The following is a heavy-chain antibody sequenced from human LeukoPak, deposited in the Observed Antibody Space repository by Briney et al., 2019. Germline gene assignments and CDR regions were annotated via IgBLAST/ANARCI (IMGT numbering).Heavy chain of an antibody. D-gene: IGHD4-11*01. J-gene: IGHJ4*02. CDR3: ARLRSNYNFLTF. V-gene: IGHV4-39*01. Sequence: SETLSLTCTVSGGSISSSSYYWGWIRQPPGKGLEWIGSIYYSGSTYYNPSLKSRVTISVDTSKNQFSLKLSSVTAADTAVYYCARLRSNYNFLTFWGQGTLVTVSS. CDR1: GGSISSSSYY. CDR2: IYYSGST.